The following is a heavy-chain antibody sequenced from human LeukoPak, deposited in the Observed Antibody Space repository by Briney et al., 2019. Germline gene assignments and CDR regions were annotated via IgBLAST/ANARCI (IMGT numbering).Heavy chain of an antibody. CDR2: ISGSGGST. CDR1: GFTFRSYA. Sequence: GGSLRLSCAASGFTFRSYAMSWVRQAPGKGLEWVSAISGSGGSTYYADSVKGRFTISRDNSKNTLYLQMNSLRAEDTAVYYCAKDMGQYYYGLGSEHFDYWGQGTLVTVSS. CDR3: AKDMGQYYYGLGSEHFDY. D-gene: IGHD3-10*01. V-gene: IGHV3-23*01. J-gene: IGHJ4*02.